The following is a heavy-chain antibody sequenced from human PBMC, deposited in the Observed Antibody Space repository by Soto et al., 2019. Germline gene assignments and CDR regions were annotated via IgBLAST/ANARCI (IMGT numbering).Heavy chain of an antibody. V-gene: IGHV1-69*13. CDR3: ARSRTSGDGGAFDI. Sequence: SVKVSCKASGGTFSSYAISWVRQAPGQGLEWMGGIIPIFGTANYAQKFQGRVTITADESTSTAYMELSSLRSEDTAVYYCARSRTSGDGGAFDIWGQGTMVTVSS. CDR2: IIPIFGTA. CDR1: GGTFSSYA. J-gene: IGHJ3*02. D-gene: IGHD3-16*01.